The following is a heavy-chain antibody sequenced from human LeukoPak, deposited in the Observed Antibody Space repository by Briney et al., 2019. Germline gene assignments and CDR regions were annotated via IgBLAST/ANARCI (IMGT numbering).Heavy chain of an antibody. J-gene: IGHJ4*02. CDR2: IYTSGST. Sequence: SETLSLTCTVSGGSISSYYWSWIRQPAGKGLEWIWRIYTSGSTNYNPSLKSRVTMSVDTSKNQFSLKLSSVTAADTAVYYFARGDRIAALDYWGQGTLVTVSS. D-gene: IGHD6-6*01. CDR3: ARGDRIAALDY. V-gene: IGHV4-4*07. CDR1: GGSISSYY.